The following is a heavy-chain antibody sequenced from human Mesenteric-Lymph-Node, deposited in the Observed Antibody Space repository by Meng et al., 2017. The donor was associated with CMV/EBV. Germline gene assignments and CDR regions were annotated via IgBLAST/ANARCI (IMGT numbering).Heavy chain of an antibody. J-gene: IGHJ6*02. CDR2: ISSSSSII. V-gene: IGHV3-48*04. Sequence: GGSLRLSCAASGFTFSSYSMNWVRQAPGKGLEWVSYISSSSSIISYADSVKGRVTISRDNAKNSLSLQMNSLRAEDTAVYFCARVFRVYGMDVWGQGTTVTVSS. CDR3: ARVFRVYGMDV. CDR1: GFTFSSYS.